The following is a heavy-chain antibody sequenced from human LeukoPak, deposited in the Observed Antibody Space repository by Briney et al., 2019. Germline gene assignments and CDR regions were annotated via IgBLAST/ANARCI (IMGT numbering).Heavy chain of an antibody. Sequence: SETLSLTCDVSGGSVSSSNWWSWVRQPPGKGLEWIGEIYHSGLTNYNPSLKSRVTMSVDKSKNQFSLKLTSVTAADTAVYYCARDGSCSGGSCYDYWGQGTLFTVSS. CDR1: GGSVSSSNW. V-gene: IGHV4-4*02. J-gene: IGHJ4*02. CDR2: IYHSGLT. D-gene: IGHD2-15*01. CDR3: ARDGSCSGGSCYDY.